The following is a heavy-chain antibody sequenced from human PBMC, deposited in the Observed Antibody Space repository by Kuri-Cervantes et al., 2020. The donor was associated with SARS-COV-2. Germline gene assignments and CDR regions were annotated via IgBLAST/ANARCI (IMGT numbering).Heavy chain of an antibody. Sequence: SETLSLTCGVSGYPISSGYNWGWIRQPPGKGLEWIGSIYHTGTTSYKSSLKSRVTISVDTSKNQFSLKLSSVTAADTAVYYCARDCSSTSCYPSPWYFDLWGRGTLVTVSS. CDR1: GYPISSGYN. CDR3: ARDCSSTSCYPSPWYFDL. D-gene: IGHD2-2*01. CDR2: IYHTGTT. J-gene: IGHJ2*01. V-gene: IGHV4-38-2*02.